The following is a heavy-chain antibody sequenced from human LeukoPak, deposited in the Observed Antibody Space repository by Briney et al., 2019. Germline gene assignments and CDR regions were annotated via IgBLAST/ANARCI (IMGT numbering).Heavy chain of an antibody. J-gene: IGHJ6*02. CDR3: ARRAAADVYYYYYGMDV. D-gene: IGHD6-13*01. Sequence: PGGSLRLSCAASGFTFSSYGMHWVRQAPGKGLEWVAVIWYDGSNKYYADSVKGRFTISRDNFKNTLYLQMNSLRAEDTAVYYCARRAAADVYYYYYGMDVWGQGTTVTVSS. CDR2: IWYDGSNK. CDR1: GFTFSSYG. V-gene: IGHV3-33*01.